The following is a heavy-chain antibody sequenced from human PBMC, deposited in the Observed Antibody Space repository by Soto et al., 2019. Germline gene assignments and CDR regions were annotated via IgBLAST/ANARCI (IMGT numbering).Heavy chain of an antibody. Sequence: QVPLVQSGAEVKKPGASVKVSCKTSGYTFSSYGFSWVRQAPGQGLEWIGWISGYNGNRNYAQRFQGRVTLTTDTSTSTGYLELRSLRSDDTAVYYCAREGQLGYWGQGTLVTVSS. V-gene: IGHV1-18*01. D-gene: IGHD6-6*01. CDR3: AREGQLGY. CDR1: GYTFSSYG. J-gene: IGHJ4*02. CDR2: ISGYNGNR.